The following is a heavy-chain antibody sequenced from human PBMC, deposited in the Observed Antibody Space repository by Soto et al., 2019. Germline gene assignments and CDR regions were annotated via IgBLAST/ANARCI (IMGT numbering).Heavy chain of an antibody. D-gene: IGHD5-12*01. Sequence: QITLKESGPALVKSTETLTLTCTFSGFSLTTSGGGVGWIRQPPGKALEWLALIYWDDDKRYSPSLKNRLTITKDTSKNQVVLIMTDMDPADSVRYYCAHSCRDGYNTYFDSWGQGTLVTVSS. CDR1: GFSLTTSGGG. J-gene: IGHJ4*02. CDR3: AHSCRDGYNTYFDS. V-gene: IGHV2-5*02. CDR2: IYWDDDK.